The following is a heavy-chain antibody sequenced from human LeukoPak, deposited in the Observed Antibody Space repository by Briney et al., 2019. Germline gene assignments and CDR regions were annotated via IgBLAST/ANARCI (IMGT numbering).Heavy chain of an antibody. CDR3: AKDRGSCSSTSCYYFDY. V-gene: IGHV3-30*18. Sequence: PGRSLRLSCAASGFTFSSYGMHWVRQAPGKGLEWVALISYDGSNKYYADSVKGRFTISRDNSKNTLYLQMNSLRAEDTALYYCAKDRGSCSSTSCYYFDYWGQGTLVTVSS. D-gene: IGHD2-2*01. CDR1: GFTFSSYG. J-gene: IGHJ4*02. CDR2: ISYDGSNK.